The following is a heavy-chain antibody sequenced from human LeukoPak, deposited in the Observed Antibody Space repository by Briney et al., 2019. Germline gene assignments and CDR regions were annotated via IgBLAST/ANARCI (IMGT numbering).Heavy chain of an antibody. D-gene: IGHD4-17*01. V-gene: IGHV4-39*01. J-gene: IGHJ4*02. Sequence: SEPLSLTCTVSGGSISSDTSHWGWIRQPPGKGLEWIGSIYYSGSTYYNPSLKSRVTISVDTSKNQFSLKLSSVTAADTAVYYCARHKNLRGYGYFDYWGQGTLVTVSS. CDR1: GGSISSDTSH. CDR3: ARHKNLRGYGYFDY. CDR2: IYYSGST.